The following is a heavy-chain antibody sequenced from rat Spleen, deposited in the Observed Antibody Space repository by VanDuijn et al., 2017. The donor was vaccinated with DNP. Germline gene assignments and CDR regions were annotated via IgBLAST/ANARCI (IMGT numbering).Heavy chain of an antibody. Sequence: EVQLQESGPGLVEPSQSLSLTCSVTDYSITSCCRWTWIRKFPENKMEYVGHISYSGRTNYNPSLKRRISITRDTSKNQFFLQLNSVTTEDTATYYCARWGDYFDYWGQGVMVTVSS. J-gene: IGHJ2*01. CDR2: ISYSGRT. CDR1: DYSITSCC. CDR3: ARWGDYFDY. V-gene: IGHV3-1*01.